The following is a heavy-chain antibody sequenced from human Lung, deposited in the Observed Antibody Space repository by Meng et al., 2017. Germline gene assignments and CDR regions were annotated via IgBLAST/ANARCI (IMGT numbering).Heavy chain of an antibody. V-gene: IGHV4-34*01. CDR1: GGSFSDYY. CDR3: ARGPTTMAHDFDY. CDR2: INHSGST. D-gene: IGHD4-11*01. Sequence: VELRQWGAGRLKPSEPLSLTCVVSGGSFSDYYWREIRQPPGKGLEWIGEINHSGSTNYNPSLESRATISVDTSQNNLSLKLSSVTAADSAVYYCARGPTTMAHDFDYWGQGTLVTVSS. J-gene: IGHJ4*02.